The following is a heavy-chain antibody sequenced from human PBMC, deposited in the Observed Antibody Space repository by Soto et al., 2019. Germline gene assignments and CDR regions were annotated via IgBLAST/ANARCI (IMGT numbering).Heavy chain of an antibody. V-gene: IGHV1-46*01. Sequence: QVQLVQSGAEVKKPGASVKVSCTASGYTFTSYYMHWVRQAPGQGLEWMGIINPSGGSTSYAQKFEGRVTMTRDTSTSTVYMELSSLRSEDTAVYYCARDFSVAGRFDAFDIWGQGTMVTVSS. CDR3: ARDFSVAGRFDAFDI. CDR1: GYTFTSYY. D-gene: IGHD6-19*01. CDR2: INPSGGST. J-gene: IGHJ3*02.